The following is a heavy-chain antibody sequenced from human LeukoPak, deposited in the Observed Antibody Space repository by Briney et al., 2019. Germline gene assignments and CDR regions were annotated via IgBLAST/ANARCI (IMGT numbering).Heavy chain of an antibody. J-gene: IGHJ4*02. CDR1: GGSISSYY. CDR3: ARSSGYYRFDY. CDR2: IYYSGST. D-gene: IGHD6-19*01. Sequence: SETLSLTCTVSGGSISSYYWSWVRQPPGKGLESIGYIYYSGSTNYNPSLKSRVTISADTSKNQFSLKLSSVTAAETAVYYCARSSGYYRFDYWGQGTLVTVSS. V-gene: IGHV4-59*01.